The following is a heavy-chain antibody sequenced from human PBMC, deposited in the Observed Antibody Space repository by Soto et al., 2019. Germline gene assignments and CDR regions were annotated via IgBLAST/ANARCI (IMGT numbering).Heavy chain of an antibody. CDR2: INPKSGGT. CDR3: ARDRGSSGWXYYYGMEV. CDR1: GYTFTDYY. J-gene: IGHJ6*02. D-gene: IGHD6-19*01. V-gene: IGHV1-2*02. Sequence: QVQLVQSGAEVKTPGASVKVSCKASGYTFTDYYIHWVRQAPGQGLDWMGWINPKSGGTSNAQKLQGRVTMTRDTSISTAYMELRRLRSDDTAVYYCARDRGSSGWXYYYGMEVWGQGTTVTVSS.